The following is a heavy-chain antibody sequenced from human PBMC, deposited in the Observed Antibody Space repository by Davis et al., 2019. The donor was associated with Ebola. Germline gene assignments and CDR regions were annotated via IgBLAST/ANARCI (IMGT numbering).Heavy chain of an antibody. CDR1: GGSISSYF. V-gene: IGHV4-59*01. D-gene: IGHD3-22*01. J-gene: IGHJ4*02. CDR3: ARGMKYYYDSSGFDY. CDR2: MYYSGST. Sequence: PSETLSLTCTVSGGSISSYFWSWIRQPPGKGLEWIGYMYYSGSTNYNPSLKSRVTISVDTSKNQFSLKLNSVTAADTAVYYCARGMKYYYDSSGFDYWGQGTLVTVSS.